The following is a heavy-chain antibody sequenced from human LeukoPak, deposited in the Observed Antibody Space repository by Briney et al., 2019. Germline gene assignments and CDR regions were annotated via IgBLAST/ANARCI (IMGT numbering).Heavy chain of an antibody. CDR2: VYYSGST. CDR1: GGSLSSYY. J-gene: IGHJ5*02. Sequence: SETLSLTCTVSGGSLSSYYWGWIRQPPGEGLEWIGRVYYSGSTYYNSSLQSRITISVDTSKNQFSLMLTSVTAADTTVFYFSRQRNGFDPWGQGTLVIVSS. V-gene: IGHV4-39*01. CDR3: SRQRNGFDP.